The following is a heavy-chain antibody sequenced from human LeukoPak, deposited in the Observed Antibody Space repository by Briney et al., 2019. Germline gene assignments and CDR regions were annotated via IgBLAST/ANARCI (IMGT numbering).Heavy chain of an antibody. Sequence: GGSLRLSCAASGFTFSSYSMNWVRQAPGKGLEWVSSTSSSSSYIYYADSVKGRFTISRDNAKNSLYLQMNSLRAEDTAVYYCATIANLGYYDHYWGQGTLVTVSS. V-gene: IGHV3-21*01. J-gene: IGHJ4*02. CDR3: ATIANLGYYDHY. CDR2: TSSSSSYI. CDR1: GFTFSSYS. D-gene: IGHD3-22*01.